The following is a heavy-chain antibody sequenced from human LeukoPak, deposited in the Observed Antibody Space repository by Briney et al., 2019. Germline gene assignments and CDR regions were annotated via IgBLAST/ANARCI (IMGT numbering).Heavy chain of an antibody. CDR2: IKSKTDGGTT. D-gene: IGHD3-22*01. Sequence: GGSLRLPCAASGFTFSNAWMSWVRQAPGKGLEWVGRIKSKTDGGTTDYAVPVKGRFTISRDDSKNTLYLQMNSLKTEDTAVYYCTTVGYYYDSSGYSPFDYWGQGTLVTVSS. CDR3: TTVGYYYDSSGYSPFDY. CDR1: GFTFSNAW. J-gene: IGHJ4*02. V-gene: IGHV3-15*01.